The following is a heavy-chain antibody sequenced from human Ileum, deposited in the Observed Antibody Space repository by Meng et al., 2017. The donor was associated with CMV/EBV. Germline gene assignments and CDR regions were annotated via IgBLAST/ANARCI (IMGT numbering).Heavy chain of an antibody. CDR3: ATSGLNYYGIDV. CDR2: IKSRSDGAKT. D-gene: IGHD3/OR15-3a*01. V-gene: IGHV3-15*05. CDR1: GFIFRNTW. Sequence: SCAASGFIFRNTWMTWVRQAPGKGLYWLGRIKSRSDGAKTDYPAPLKGRVAISRDDSRNTLYLEMTALTTEDTGVYYCATSGLNYYGIDVWGQGTTVTVSS. J-gene: IGHJ6*02.